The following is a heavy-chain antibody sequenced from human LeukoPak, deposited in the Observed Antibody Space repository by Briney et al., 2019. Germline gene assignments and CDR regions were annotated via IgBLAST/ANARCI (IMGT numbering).Heavy chain of an antibody. V-gene: IGHV3-74*01. J-gene: IGHJ6*03. CDR3: ARKPLFTIFGVLTADFYFYYMDV. CDR2: INSGGNST. D-gene: IGHD3-3*01. Sequence: GGSLRLSCAASGFTFSNYGMHWLRQAPGKGLVWVSHINSGGNSTRYVASVKSGFSISRYNDKVTRCLQITSLRAEDTAVYHCARKPLFTIFGVLTADFYFYYMDVWGKGTTVTVSS. CDR1: GFTFSNYG.